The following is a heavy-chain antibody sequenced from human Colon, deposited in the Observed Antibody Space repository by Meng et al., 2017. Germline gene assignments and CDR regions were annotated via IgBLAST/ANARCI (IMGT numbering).Heavy chain of an antibody. CDR3: AAQRRSTSYPYY. V-gene: IGHV4-34*01. CDR2: ISHRRTT. D-gene: IGHD3-16*01. J-gene: IGHJ4*02. Sequence: HVHLPPCGAGLLMPSWTLSFTCAVFGGSFSDYYWSWIRHSPGKGLEWIGEISHRRTTNYNPSLKSRVTISLDTSRNQFSLNLSSVTAADTAVYYCAAQRRSTSYPYYWGQGTLVTVSS. CDR1: GGSFSDYY.